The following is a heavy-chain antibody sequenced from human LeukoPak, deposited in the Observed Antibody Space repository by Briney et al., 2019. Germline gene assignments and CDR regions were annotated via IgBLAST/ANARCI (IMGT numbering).Heavy chain of an antibody. CDR2: LSGSAGGT. D-gene: IGHD2-21*01. CDR3: ARRGFVIRSLLLVGLHKEAYYFDY. Sequence: GGSLRLSCAVSGITLSNYGMSWVRQAPGKGLEWVAGLSGSAGGTNYADPVKGRFTISRDNAKNTLYLQMSSLRAEDTAVYFCARRGFVIRSLLLVGLHKEAYYFDYWGQGALVTVSS. V-gene: IGHV3-23*01. CDR1: GITLSNYG. J-gene: IGHJ4*02.